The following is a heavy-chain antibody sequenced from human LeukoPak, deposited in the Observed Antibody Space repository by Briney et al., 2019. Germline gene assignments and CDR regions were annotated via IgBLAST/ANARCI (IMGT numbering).Heavy chain of an antibody. CDR2: ISSSGSTI. Sequence: GGSLRLSCAASGFSFSNAWMSWIRQAPGKGLEWVSYISSSGSTIYYADSLKGRFTISRDSAKNSLYLQMNSLRVEDTAVYYCARERDGMDVWGQGTTVTVSS. V-gene: IGHV3-11*01. CDR3: ARERDGMDV. CDR1: GFSFSNAW. J-gene: IGHJ6*02.